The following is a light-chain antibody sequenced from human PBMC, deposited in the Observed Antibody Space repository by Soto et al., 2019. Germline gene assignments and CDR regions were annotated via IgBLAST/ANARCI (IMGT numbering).Light chain of an antibody. CDR1: QTISNW. J-gene: IGKJ1*01. Sequence: DIQMTQSPSTLSASVGDRVTITCRASQTISNWLAWYKQKPGKAPKLLIYKASSLESGVPSRFSGSGSGTEFTLTISSLQPDDFATYYCQQYNGTFGQGTKVDIK. CDR2: KAS. V-gene: IGKV1-5*03. CDR3: QQYNGT.